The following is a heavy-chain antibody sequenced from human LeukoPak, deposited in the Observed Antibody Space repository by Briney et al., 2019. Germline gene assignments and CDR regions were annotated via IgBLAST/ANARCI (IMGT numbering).Heavy chain of an antibody. J-gene: IGHJ4*02. V-gene: IGHV3-30*18. CDR1: AFTFSSYG. CDR2: LSYDGSNK. CDR3: AKGADIAAAAYYFDY. D-gene: IGHD6-13*01. Sequence: GGSLRLSCAASAFTFSSYGMHWVRQAPGEGLEWVAVLSYDGSNKYYADSVKGRFTISRDNSKNTLYLRMNSLRVEDTAVYYCAKGADIAAAAYYFDYWGQGTLVTVSS.